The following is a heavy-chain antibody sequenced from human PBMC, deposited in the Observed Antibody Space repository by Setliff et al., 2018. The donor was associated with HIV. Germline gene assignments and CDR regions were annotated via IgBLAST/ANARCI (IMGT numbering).Heavy chain of an antibody. CDR1: GCNFGGYG. V-gene: IGHV3-49*04. CDR3: TRDIGEAYYNFWDAYDYFDY. J-gene: IGHJ4*02. CDR2: IRSQAYGGTP. D-gene: IGHD3-3*01. Sequence: GGSLRLSCIASGCNFGGYGMRWVRQAPGKGMEWVGFIRSQAYGGTPEYAASVKGRFTISRDDSKSIAYLQMNSLKTEDTAVYYCTRDIGEAYYNFWDAYDYFDYWGQGTQVTVSS.